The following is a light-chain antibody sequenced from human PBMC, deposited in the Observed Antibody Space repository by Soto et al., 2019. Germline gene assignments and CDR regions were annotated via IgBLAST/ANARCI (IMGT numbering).Light chain of an antibody. CDR2: DAS. V-gene: IGKV1-33*01. J-gene: IGKJ5*01. Sequence: DIQTTQSRSSLSSSIADIFILTFQASQDIANSLNWYQHKPGKAPKLLIYDASNLERGVPARFSGSGSGTDFSFTISSLQPEDIATYYCQQYENLPPTFGQGTRLEIK. CDR1: QDIANS. CDR3: QQYENLPPT.